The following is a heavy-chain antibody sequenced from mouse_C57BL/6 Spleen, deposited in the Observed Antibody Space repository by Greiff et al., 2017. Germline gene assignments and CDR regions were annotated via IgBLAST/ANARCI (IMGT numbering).Heavy chain of an antibody. Sequence: VLLKESGAELVRPGASVTLSCKASGYTFTDYEMHWVKQTPVHGLEWIGAIDPETGGTAYNQKFKGKAILTADKSSSTAYMELRSLTSEDSAVYYCTRGTTVAWYFDVWGTGTTVTVSS. D-gene: IGHD1-1*01. CDR3: TRGTTVAWYFDV. CDR1: GYTFTDYE. V-gene: IGHV1-15*01. J-gene: IGHJ1*03. CDR2: IDPETGGT.